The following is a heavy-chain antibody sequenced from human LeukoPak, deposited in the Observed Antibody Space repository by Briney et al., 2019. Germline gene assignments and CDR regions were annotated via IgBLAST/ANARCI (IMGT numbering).Heavy chain of an antibody. J-gene: IGHJ5*02. CDR1: GDSITSGDYC. D-gene: IGHD3-16*02. V-gene: IGHV4-30-4*08. CDR2: IYYSGIA. Sequence: PSETLSLTCTVSGDSITSGDYCWSWIRQPPGKGLEWIGYIYYSGIAYYHPSLKSRVSISVETSKNRFSLNLNFVTAADTGVYFCARAVQASLQPRFDPWGLGTLVTVSS. CDR3: ARAVQASLQPRFDP.